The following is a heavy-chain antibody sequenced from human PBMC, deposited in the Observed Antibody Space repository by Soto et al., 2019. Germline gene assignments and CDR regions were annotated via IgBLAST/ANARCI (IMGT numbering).Heavy chain of an antibody. V-gene: IGHV3-30*18. CDR3: AKDQNEGIAVAGVDY. CDR2: ISYDGSNK. Sequence: QVQLVESGGGVVQPARSLRLSCAASGFTFSSYGMHWVRQPPGKGLEWVAVISYDGSNKYYADSVKGRFTISRHNSKNTLYLQMNSLRAEDTAVYYCAKDQNEGIAVAGVDYWGRGTLVTFSS. D-gene: IGHD6-19*01. CDR1: GFTFSSYG. J-gene: IGHJ4*02.